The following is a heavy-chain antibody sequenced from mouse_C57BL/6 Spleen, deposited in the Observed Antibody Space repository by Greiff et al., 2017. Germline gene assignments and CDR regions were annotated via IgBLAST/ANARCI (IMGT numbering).Heavy chain of an antibody. CDR3: ARYYWYFDV. J-gene: IGHJ1*03. V-gene: IGHV1-50*01. CDR1: GYTFTSYW. CDR2: IDPSDSYT. Sequence: VQLQQPGAELVKPGASVKLSCKASGYTFTSYWMQWVKQRPGQGLEWIGEIDPSDSYTNYNQKFKGKATLTVDTSSSTAYMQLSSLTSEDSAVYYCARYYWYFDVWGTGTTVTVSS.